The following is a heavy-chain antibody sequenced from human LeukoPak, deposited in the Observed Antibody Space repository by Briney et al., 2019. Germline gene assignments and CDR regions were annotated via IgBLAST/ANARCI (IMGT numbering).Heavy chain of an antibody. V-gene: IGHV4-34*01. CDR2: INHSGST. J-gene: IGHJ6*02. Sequence: SETLSLTCAVYGGSFSGYYWSWIRQPPGKGLEWIGEINHSGSTNYNPSLKSRVTISVDTSKNQFSLKLSSVTAADTAVYYCARDSQNYYDSSGYYANDVWGQGTTVTVSS. CDR1: GGSFSGYY. CDR3: ARDSQNYYDSSGYYANDV. D-gene: IGHD3-22*01.